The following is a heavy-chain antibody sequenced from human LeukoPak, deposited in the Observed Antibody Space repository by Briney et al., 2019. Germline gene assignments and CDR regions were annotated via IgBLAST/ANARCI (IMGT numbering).Heavy chain of an antibody. D-gene: IGHD6-19*01. J-gene: IGHJ6*02. CDR1: GGSISSYY. CDR3: ARDRYSSGWLYGMDV. Sequence: PAETLSPTCTVSGGSISSYYWSWVRQPPGKGLEWVGYIYYSGSTNYNPSLKSRVTISVDTSKNQFSLNLSSVTAADTAVYYCARDRYSSGWLYGMDVWGQGTTVTVSS. CDR2: IYYSGST. V-gene: IGHV4-59*01.